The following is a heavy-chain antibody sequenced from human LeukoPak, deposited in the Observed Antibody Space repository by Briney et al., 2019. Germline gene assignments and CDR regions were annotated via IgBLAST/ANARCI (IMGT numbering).Heavy chain of an antibody. D-gene: IGHD1-26*01. CDR2: IKEDGSEK. CDR3: AKGHGWEASYYYYYMDV. Sequence: PGGSLRLSCTASGFTFSRYWMNWVRQAPGKGLEWVANIKEDGSEKNYVDSVKGRFTISRDNAKNSAYLQMNSLRAEDTAVYYCAKGHGWEASYYYYYMDVWGKGTTVTISS. J-gene: IGHJ6*03. CDR1: GFTFSRYW. V-gene: IGHV3-7*01.